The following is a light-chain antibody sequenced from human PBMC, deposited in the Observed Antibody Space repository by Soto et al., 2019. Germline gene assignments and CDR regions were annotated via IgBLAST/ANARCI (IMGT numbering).Light chain of an antibody. J-gene: IGKJ2*01. Sequence: EIVLTQSPGTLSLSPGERATLSCRASQSVSSSYLAWYQQKPGQAPRLLIYDASSRATGIPDRFSGSGSGTDLTLTISRLEPEDFAVYYCPQYGSSPYTFGQGTKLDIK. CDR3: PQYGSSPYT. CDR2: DAS. CDR1: QSVSSSY. V-gene: IGKV3-20*01.